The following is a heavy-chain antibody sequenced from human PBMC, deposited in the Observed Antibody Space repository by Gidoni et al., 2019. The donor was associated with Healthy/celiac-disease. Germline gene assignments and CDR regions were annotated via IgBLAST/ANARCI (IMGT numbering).Heavy chain of an antibody. J-gene: IGHJ6*02. D-gene: IGHD3-9*01. V-gene: IGHV4-59*01. Sequence: QVQLQESGPGLVKPSETLSLTCTVSGGSISSYYWSWIRQPPGKGLEWIWYIYYSGSTNYNPSLKSRVTISVDTSKNQFSLKLSSVTAADTAVYYCARDVLDNYYYYGMDVWGQGTTVTVSS. CDR1: GGSISSYY. CDR2: IYYSGST. CDR3: ARDVLDNYYYYGMDV.